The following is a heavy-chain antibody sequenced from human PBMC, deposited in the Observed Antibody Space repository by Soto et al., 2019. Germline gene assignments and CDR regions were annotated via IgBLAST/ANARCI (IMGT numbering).Heavy chain of an antibody. D-gene: IGHD6-6*01. CDR3: ARGGAARPTDY. J-gene: IGHJ4*02. V-gene: IGHV1-3*01. CDR1: GYTFTSYA. Sequence: ASVKVSCKASGYTFTSYAMHWVRQAPGQRLEWMGWINAGNGNTKYSQKFQGRVTITRDTSASTAYLELSSLRSEDTAVYYCARGGAARPTDYWGQGTLVTVSS. CDR2: INAGNGNT.